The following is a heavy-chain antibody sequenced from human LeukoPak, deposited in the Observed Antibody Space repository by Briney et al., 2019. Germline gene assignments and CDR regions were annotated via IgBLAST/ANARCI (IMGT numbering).Heavy chain of an antibody. CDR1: GLHFSNSI. CDR2: ISNDGSRK. CDR3: ARDRAWNYFDY. Sequence: PGGSLRLSCAASGLHFSNSIIHWVRQAPGKGLEWVAIISNDGSRKYYAHSVEGRFTISRDNSKNTLYLQMDSLRAEDTAVYYCARDRAWNYFDYWGQGTLVTVSS. V-gene: IGHV3-30*03. D-gene: IGHD3-3*01. J-gene: IGHJ4*02.